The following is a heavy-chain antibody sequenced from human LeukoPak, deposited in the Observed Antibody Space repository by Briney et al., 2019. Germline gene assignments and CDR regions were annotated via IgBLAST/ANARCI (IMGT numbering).Heavy chain of an antibody. J-gene: IGHJ6*02. D-gene: IGHD4-17*01. Sequence: GASVTVSCKASGYTFTSYAMHWVRQAPGQRLEWMGWINAGNGNTKYSQKFQGRVTITRDTSASTAYMELSSLRSEDTAVYYCARDGYGDYYYGMDVWGQGTTVTVSS. CDR2: INAGNGNT. CDR1: GYTFTSYA. CDR3: ARDGYGDYYYGMDV. V-gene: IGHV1-3*01.